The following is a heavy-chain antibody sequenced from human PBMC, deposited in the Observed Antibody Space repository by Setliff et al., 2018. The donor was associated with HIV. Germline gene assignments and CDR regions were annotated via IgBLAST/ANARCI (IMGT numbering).Heavy chain of an antibody. CDR2: IYAIGST. D-gene: IGHD3-10*02. CDR3: ARAFTYSMFVFPLYYMDV. J-gene: IGHJ6*03. Sequence: SETLSLTCTVSGGSINSFYWSWIRQPAGKGLEWIGRIYAIGSTHYKSSLKSRVTMSLDTPKNQFSLKINSVTAADTAVYFCARAFTYSMFVFPLYYMDVWGKGTTVTVSS. CDR1: GGSINSFY. V-gene: IGHV4-4*07.